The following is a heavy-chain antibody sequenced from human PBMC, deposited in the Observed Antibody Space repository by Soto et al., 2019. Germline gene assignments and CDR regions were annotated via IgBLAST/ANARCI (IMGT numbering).Heavy chain of an antibody. D-gene: IGHD3-10*01. CDR3: ARAYGDWRYFDY. Sequence: GGSLSLSCAASGITFSSYGMHWVRQAPGKGPEWLAVIWYDGSNKYYADSVKGRFTISRDNSKNTLYMQMNSLRAEDTAVYYCARAYGDWRYFDYWGQGTLVTVSS. J-gene: IGHJ4*02. CDR1: GITFSSYG. CDR2: IWYDGSNK. V-gene: IGHV3-33*08.